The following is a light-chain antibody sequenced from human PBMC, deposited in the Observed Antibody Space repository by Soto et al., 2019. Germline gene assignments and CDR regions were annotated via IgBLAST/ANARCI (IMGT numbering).Light chain of an antibody. CDR1: QSVRSN. J-gene: IGKJ4*01. V-gene: IGKV3-15*01. CDR3: QHYHNRPPL. CDR2: DAS. Sequence: EIVMTQSPATLSVSPGERATLSCRASQSVRSNLAWYQQKPGQAPRVLIYDASTRATGIPARFSGSGSGTDFSLTISSLQSEDSAIYYCQHYHNRPPLFGGGTKVEIQ.